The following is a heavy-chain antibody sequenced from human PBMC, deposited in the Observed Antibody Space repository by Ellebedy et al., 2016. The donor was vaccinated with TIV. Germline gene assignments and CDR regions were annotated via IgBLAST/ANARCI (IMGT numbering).Heavy chain of an antibody. CDR1: GFTFSSYA. CDR2: ISGSGGST. D-gene: IGHD4-23*01. J-gene: IGHJ3*02. V-gene: IGHV3-23*01. CDR3: AKSPRDDYGGNPGFDAFDI. Sequence: PGGSLRLSCAASGFTFSSYAMSWVRQAPGKGLEWVSAISGSGGSTYYADSVKGRFTISRDNSKNTLYLQMNSLRAEDTAVYYCAKSPRDDYGGNPGFDAFDIWGQGTMVTVSS.